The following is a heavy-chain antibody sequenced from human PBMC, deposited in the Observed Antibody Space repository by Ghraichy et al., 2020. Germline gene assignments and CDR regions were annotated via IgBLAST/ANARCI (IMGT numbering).Heavy chain of an antibody. CDR2: ISYDGSNK. J-gene: IGHJ4*02. D-gene: IGHD6-19*01. V-gene: IGHV3-30-3*01. CDR3: ARDRGSIAVAGTSD. Sequence: GGSLRLSCAASGFTFSSYAMHWVRQAPGKGLEWVAVISYDGSNKYYADSVKGRFTISRDNSKNTLYLQMNSLRAEDTAVYYCARDRGSIAVAGTSDWGQGTLVTVSS. CDR1: GFTFSSYA.